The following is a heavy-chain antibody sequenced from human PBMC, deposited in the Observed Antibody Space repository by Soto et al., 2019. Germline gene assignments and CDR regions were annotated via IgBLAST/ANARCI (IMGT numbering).Heavy chain of an antibody. J-gene: IGHJ4*02. V-gene: IGHV3-30*03. CDR3: VRDSGWPILNFDS. Sequence: GGSLRLSCTASGFDFRSYGIHWVRQAPGRGLEWVAAASYDGSETYYADSAKGRFTVSKEISKNTAFLQMNALRHEDTAVYFCVRDSGWPILNFDSWGQGTLVTASS. CDR1: GFDFRSYG. D-gene: IGHD3-10*01. CDR2: ASYDGSET.